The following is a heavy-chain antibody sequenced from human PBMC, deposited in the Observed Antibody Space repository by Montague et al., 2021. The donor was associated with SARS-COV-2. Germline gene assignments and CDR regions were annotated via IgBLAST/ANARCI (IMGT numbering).Heavy chain of an antibody. CDR3: ANLRRGHLLCGALYSRLDV. V-gene: IGHV4-59*01. CDR1: GGSISSYY. CDR2: ISYSGST. Sequence: SETLSLTCTVSGGSISSYYWSWIRQPPGRGLEWIGYISYSGSTNYNPSLKSRVTISVDTSKNHLTLRLSSVTAADTAVYYCANLRRGHLLCGALYSRLDVWGQGTPVTVSS. D-gene: IGHD3-10*02. J-gene: IGHJ6*02.